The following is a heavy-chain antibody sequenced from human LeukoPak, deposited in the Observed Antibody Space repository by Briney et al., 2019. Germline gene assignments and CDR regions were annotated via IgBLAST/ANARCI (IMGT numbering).Heavy chain of an antibody. J-gene: IGHJ4*02. Sequence: ASVKVSCKASGYTFTSYGISWVRQAPGQGLEWMGWISAYNSNTNYAQKLQGRVTMTTDTSTSTAYMELRSLRSDDTAVYHCAREDLGVGIAVAGMWFGVSYYFDYWGQGTLVTVSS. V-gene: IGHV1-18*01. CDR3: AREDLGVGIAVAGMWFGVSYYFDY. D-gene: IGHD6-19*01. CDR1: GYTFTSYG. CDR2: ISAYNSNT.